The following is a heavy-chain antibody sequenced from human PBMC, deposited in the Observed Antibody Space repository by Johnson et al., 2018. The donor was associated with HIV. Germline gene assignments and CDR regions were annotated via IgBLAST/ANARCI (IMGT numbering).Heavy chain of an antibody. Sequence: VQLVESGGGLVQPGGSLRLSCAASGFTFSSYDMHWVRQATGKGLEWVSAIGTAGDTYYPGSVKGRFTISRENAKNTLYLQMNSLRAEDTAVYYCARLTWDQNRGWDAFDIWGQGTMVTVSS. CDR3: ARLTWDQNRGWDAFDI. V-gene: IGHV3-13*01. CDR1: GFTFSSYD. J-gene: IGHJ3*02. D-gene: IGHD1-26*01. CDR2: IGTAGDT.